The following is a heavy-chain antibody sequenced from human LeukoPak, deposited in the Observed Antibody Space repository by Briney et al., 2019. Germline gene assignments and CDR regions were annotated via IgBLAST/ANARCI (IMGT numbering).Heavy chain of an antibody. V-gene: IGHV4-39*01. CDR1: GGSISSSSYY. CDR3: ARDGSGSYLSGFDY. Sequence: PSETLSFTCTVSGGSISSSSYYWGWIRQPPGKGLEWIGSIYYSGSTYYNPSLKSRVTISVDTSKNQFSLKLSSVTAADTAAYYCARDGSGSYLSGFDYWGQGTLVTVSS. CDR2: IYYSGST. D-gene: IGHD3-10*01. J-gene: IGHJ4*02.